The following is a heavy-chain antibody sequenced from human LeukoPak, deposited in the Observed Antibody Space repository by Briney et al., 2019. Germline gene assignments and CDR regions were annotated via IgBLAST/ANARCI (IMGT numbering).Heavy chain of an antibody. CDR2: IYYSAST. J-gene: IGHJ4*02. D-gene: IGHD5-24*01. CDR1: GGSISSGG. CDR3: ARVEMALFDY. Sequence: SETLSLTCTVSGGSISSGGWSWSRQPPGQGLEWIGHIYYSASTNYNPSLKSRVTISVDTSKNQFSLKLSSVTAADTAVYYCARVEMALFDYWGQGTLVTVSS. V-gene: IGHV4-59*13.